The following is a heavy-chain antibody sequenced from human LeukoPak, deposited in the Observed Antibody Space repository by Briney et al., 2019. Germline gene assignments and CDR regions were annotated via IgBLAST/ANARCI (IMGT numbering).Heavy chain of an antibody. V-gene: IGHV4-34*01. CDR2: INHSGST. Sequence: SETLSLTCAVYGGSFSGYYWSWIRQPPGKGLEWIGEINHSGSTNYNPSLKSRVTISVDTSKNQFSLKLSSVTAADTAVYYCPRGSGSYYKGDYWGQGTLVTVSS. CDR1: GGSFSGYY. CDR3: PRGSGSYYKGDY. J-gene: IGHJ4*02. D-gene: IGHD3-10*01.